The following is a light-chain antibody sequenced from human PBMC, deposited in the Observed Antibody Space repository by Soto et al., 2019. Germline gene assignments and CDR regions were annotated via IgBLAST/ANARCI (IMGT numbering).Light chain of an antibody. Sequence: DIQMTQSPSTLSASVGDRVTITCRASQSISSWLAWYQQKPGKAPKLLIYDASSLESGVPSRFSGSGSGTEFTLTISSLQPDDFETYYCQQYNSYSPLTFGGGTKVE. CDR2: DAS. J-gene: IGKJ4*01. CDR3: QQYNSYSPLT. CDR1: QSISSW. V-gene: IGKV1-5*01.